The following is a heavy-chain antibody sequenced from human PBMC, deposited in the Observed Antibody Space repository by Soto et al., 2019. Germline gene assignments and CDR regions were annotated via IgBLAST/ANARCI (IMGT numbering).Heavy chain of an antibody. Sequence: PGGSLRLSCAASGFTFSSYAMSWVRQAPGKGLEWVSAISGSGGSTYYADSVKGRFTISRDNSKNTLYLQMNSLRAEDTAVYYCAKDFKGTGTTLWFDPWGQGTLVTVSS. J-gene: IGHJ5*02. CDR1: GFTFSSYA. CDR2: ISGSGGST. D-gene: IGHD1-7*01. V-gene: IGHV3-23*01. CDR3: AKDFKGTGTTLWFDP.